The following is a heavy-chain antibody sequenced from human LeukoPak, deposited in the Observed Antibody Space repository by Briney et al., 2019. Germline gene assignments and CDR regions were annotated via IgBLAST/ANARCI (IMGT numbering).Heavy chain of an antibody. V-gene: IGHV3-21*01. CDR2: IDSSSSYT. CDR1: GFTFSSYG. CDR3: ARRYCTTTNCYGFDD. Sequence: GGTLRLSCAASGFTFSSYGMSWVRQAPGKGLEWVSSIDSSSSYTFYADSVKGRFTISRDNAKNSLYLQMNSLRAEDTAVYYCARRYCTTTNCYGFDDWGQGTLVTVSS. J-gene: IGHJ4*02. D-gene: IGHD2-2*01.